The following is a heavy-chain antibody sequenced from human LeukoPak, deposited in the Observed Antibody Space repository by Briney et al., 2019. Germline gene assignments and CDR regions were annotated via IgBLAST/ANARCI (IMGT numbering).Heavy chain of an antibody. Sequence: SQTLSLTCTVSGDSISSGDYYWSWIRQSPGKGLEWIGHILYSGSTNYNPSLKSRVTISVDTSKNQFSLRLSSVTAADTAVYYCARTNAFDIWGQGTMVTVSS. CDR2: ILYSGST. CDR1: GDSISSGDYY. CDR3: ARTNAFDI. J-gene: IGHJ3*02. V-gene: IGHV4-30-4*01.